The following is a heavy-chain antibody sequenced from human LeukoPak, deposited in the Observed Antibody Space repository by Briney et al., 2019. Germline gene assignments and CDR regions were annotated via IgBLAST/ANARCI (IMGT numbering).Heavy chain of an antibody. V-gene: IGHV4-59*01. CDR1: GDSFNEYY. D-gene: IGHD5-24*01. J-gene: IGHJ4*02. CDR3: ARDGGLQSHFDY. Sequence: PSETLSLTCSVFGDSFNEYYWNWVRQPPGKGLQWIGYIYHNGNSNYNPSLKGRLTISVDTANNQFSLKLTSVTAADTAVYYCARDGGLQSHFDYWGQGALVTVSS. CDR2: IYHNGNS.